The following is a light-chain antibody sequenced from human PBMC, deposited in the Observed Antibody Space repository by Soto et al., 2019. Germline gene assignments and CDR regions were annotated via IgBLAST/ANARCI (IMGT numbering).Light chain of an antibody. CDR1: QSVSDNY. CDR2: GAS. CDR3: QQYGSSPAT. V-gene: IGKV3-20*01. Sequence: EIVLTQSPGILSLSPGERATLSCRASQSVSDNYLAWYQQKPGQAPNVLIYGASTRPTGIPDRFSGSGSGTDFTLTISSVEPEDFALYYCQQYGSSPATFGQGTKVEIK. J-gene: IGKJ1*01.